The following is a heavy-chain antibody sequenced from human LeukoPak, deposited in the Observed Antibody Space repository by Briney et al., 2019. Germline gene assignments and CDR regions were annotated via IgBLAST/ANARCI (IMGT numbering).Heavy chain of an antibody. CDR3: ATSTIPVSGLGDYFDY. Sequence: GTSVKVSCKASGYTFTAHNIHWVRQAPGQGLEWTGWINSKTGGKSSAQKFQGRVTMTRDTSISTAYMELTRLRSDDTAVYYCATSTIPVSGLGDYFDYWGQGALVTVSS. D-gene: IGHD3/OR15-3a*01. J-gene: IGHJ4*02. V-gene: IGHV1-2*02. CDR2: INSKTGGK. CDR1: GYTFTAHN.